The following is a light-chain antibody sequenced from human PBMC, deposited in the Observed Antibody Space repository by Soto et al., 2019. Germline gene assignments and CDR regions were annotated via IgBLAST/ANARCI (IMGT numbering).Light chain of an antibody. V-gene: IGKV3-11*01. J-gene: IGKJ2*01. CDR3: QQRGDWPYT. CDR1: QSVSSY. CDR2: DAS. Sequence: ETVLTQSPATLSLSPGERATLSCRASQSVSSYFAWYQQKPGQAPRLLIYDASNRATGIPARFSGSGSGTDFTLTSSNLEPEDFAVYTCQQRGDWPYTFGQGTKLEI.